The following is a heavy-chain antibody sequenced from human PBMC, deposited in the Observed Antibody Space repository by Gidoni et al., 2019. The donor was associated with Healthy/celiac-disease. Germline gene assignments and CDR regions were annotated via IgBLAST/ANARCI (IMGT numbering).Heavy chain of an antibody. J-gene: IGHJ4*02. V-gene: IGHV4-34*01. D-gene: IGHD3-9*01. CDR1: GGSFSGYY. Sequence: QVQLQQWGAGLLKPSETLSLTCAVYGGSFSGYYWSWIRQPPGKGLEWIGEINHSGSTNYNPSLKSRVTISVDTSKNQFSLKLSSVTAADTAVYYCARGGPPLPLRYFDWSNTRGLVYWGQGTLVTVSS. CDR3: ARGGPPLPLRYFDWSNTRGLVY. CDR2: INHSGST.